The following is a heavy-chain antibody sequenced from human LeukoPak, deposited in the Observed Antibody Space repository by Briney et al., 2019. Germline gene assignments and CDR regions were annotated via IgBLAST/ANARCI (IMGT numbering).Heavy chain of an antibody. CDR3: AKDDRWLQFCC. V-gene: IGHV3-23*01. CDR2: IIPSGHTT. D-gene: IGHD5-24*01. J-gene: IGHJ4*02. CDR1: GCTFNTYS. Sequence: GGSLRLSCAASGCTFNTYSMNWVRQAPGKGLEWVSGIIPSGHTTYYADSVRGRFTISRDNSRNTVYLQMNSLRAEDTAVYYCAKDDRWLQFCCWGQGTLVTVSA.